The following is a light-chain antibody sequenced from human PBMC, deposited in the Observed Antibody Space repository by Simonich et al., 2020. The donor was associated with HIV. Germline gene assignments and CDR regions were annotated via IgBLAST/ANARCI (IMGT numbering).Light chain of an antibody. CDR1: QSISSW. Sequence: DIQMTKSPSTLSASVGDRVTITCRASQSISSWLAWYQQKPGKAPKLMIYKASSLESGVPSRFSGSGSGTEFTLTISSLQPDDFATYYCQQYNRYSWTFGQGTKVEIK. CDR2: KAS. CDR3: QQYNRYSWT. V-gene: IGKV1-5*03. J-gene: IGKJ1*01.